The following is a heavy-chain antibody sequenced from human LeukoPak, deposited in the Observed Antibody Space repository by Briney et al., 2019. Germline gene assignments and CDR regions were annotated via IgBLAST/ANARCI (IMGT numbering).Heavy chain of an antibody. J-gene: IGHJ6*02. CDR1: GFTFSSYE. CDR2: ISPSGSTM. V-gene: IGHV3-48*03. Sequence: GGSLRLSCAASGFTFSSYEMTWVRQAPGRGLEWLSYISPSGSTMSYADSVKGRFTISRDSAKNSLYLKMDSMRAEDKAVYYCARLSYFGSTVYGMDVWGQGTTVTVSS. D-gene: IGHD3-10*01. CDR3: ARLSYFGSTVYGMDV.